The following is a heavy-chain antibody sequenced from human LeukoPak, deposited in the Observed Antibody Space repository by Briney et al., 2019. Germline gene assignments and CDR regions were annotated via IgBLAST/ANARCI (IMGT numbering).Heavy chain of an antibody. V-gene: IGHV3-30*18. CDR3: AKGFDFWSGYFSPVGGRSLTLIDY. CDR1: GFTFSSYG. CDR2: ISYDGSNK. D-gene: IGHD3-3*01. Sequence: GGSLRLSCAASGFTFSSYGMHWVRQAPGKGLEWVAVISYDGSNKYYADSVKGRFTISRDNSKNTLYLQMNSLRAEDTAVYYCAKGFDFWSGYFSPVGGRSLTLIDYWGQGTLVTVSS. J-gene: IGHJ4*02.